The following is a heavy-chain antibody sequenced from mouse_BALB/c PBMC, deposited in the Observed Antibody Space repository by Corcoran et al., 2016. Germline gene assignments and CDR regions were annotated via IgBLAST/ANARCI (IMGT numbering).Heavy chain of an antibody. CDR2: IDPKNGGT. Sequence: EVQLQQSGPEQVKPGASVKISCKTSGYTFTEYTMHWVKQSHGKSLEWVGGIDPKNGGTNFNQNFKGKATLTVDKSSGTAYMERRSLTSEDSAVYYCTRGDLYYGNYVDLAYWGQGTLVTVS. D-gene: IGHD2-1*01. CDR3: TRGDLYYGNYVDLAY. J-gene: IGHJ3*01. CDR1: GYTFTEYT. V-gene: IGHV1-18*01.